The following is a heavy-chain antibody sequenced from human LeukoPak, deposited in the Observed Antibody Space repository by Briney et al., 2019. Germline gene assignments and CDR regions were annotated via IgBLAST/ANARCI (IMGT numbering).Heavy chain of an antibody. V-gene: IGHV3-74*01. J-gene: IGHJ6*03. D-gene: IGHD2-15*01. CDR3: AKDNDRDYMDV. CDR1: GFTFSSYW. Sequence: GGSLRLSCAASGFTFSSYWMHWVRQAPGKGLVWVSHINSDGSSTYYAGSVKGRFTISRDNAKNTLYLQMNSLRTEDTALYYCAKDNDRDYMDVWGKGTTVTVSS. CDR2: INSDGSST.